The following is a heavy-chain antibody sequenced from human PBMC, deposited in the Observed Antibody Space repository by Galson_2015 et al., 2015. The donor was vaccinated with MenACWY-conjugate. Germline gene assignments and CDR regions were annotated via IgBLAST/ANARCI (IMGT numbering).Heavy chain of an antibody. J-gene: IGHJ5*02. V-gene: IGHV3-30*02. CDR3: AKDAGIYSPPADH. CDR2: IRNDGSIK. D-gene: IGHD2-15*01. Sequence: LRLSCAASGFTFNVYAMHWVRQAPGKGLEWVAFIRNDGSIKYYADSVKGRFAISRDNSKNTVYLQMNSLRTEDTAIYYCAKDAGIYSPPADHWGQGTLVTVSS. CDR1: GFTFNVYA.